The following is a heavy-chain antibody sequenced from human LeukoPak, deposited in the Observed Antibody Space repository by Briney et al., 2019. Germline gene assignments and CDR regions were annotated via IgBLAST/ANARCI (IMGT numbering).Heavy chain of an antibody. CDR2: ISGSGGST. V-gene: IGHV3-23*01. CDR1: GFTFSSYA. Sequence: GGSLRLSCAASGFTFSSYAMSWVRQAPGKGLEWVSAISGSGGSTYYADSVKGRFTISRDNSKNTLYLQMNSLRAEDTAVYYCVTLRLVHRWDYWGQGTLVTVSS. J-gene: IGHJ4*02. D-gene: IGHD5-12*01. CDR3: VTLRLVHRWDY.